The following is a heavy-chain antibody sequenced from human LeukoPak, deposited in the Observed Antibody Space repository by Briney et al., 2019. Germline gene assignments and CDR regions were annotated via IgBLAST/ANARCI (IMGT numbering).Heavy chain of an antibody. CDR3: AKGYGGSYYAPFDY. V-gene: IGHV3-30*02. CDR1: GFTFSSYS. D-gene: IGHD1-26*01. Sequence: PGGSLRLSCAASGFTFSSYSMNWVRQAPGKGLEWVAFIRYDGSNKYYVDSVKGRFTVSRDNSKNTLYLQMNSLRAEDTAVYYCAKGYGGSYYAPFDYWGQGTLVTVSS. CDR2: IRYDGSNK. J-gene: IGHJ4*02.